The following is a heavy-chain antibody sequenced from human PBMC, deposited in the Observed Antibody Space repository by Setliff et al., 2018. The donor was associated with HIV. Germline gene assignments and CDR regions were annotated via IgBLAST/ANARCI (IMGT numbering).Heavy chain of an antibody. CDR3: ARSDSGWPHYQYHHMDV. CDR2: IIPVFGKV. Sequence: SVKVFCKASGGTFSSFGINWIRQAPGQGLEWMGGIIPVFGKVEYAQRFQGRVKITADESTSTAYMEMSSLRSEDMAIYYCARSDSGWPHYQYHHMDVWGKGTTVTSPQ. CDR1: GGTFSSFG. J-gene: IGHJ6*04. V-gene: IGHV1-69*13. D-gene: IGHD6-19*01.